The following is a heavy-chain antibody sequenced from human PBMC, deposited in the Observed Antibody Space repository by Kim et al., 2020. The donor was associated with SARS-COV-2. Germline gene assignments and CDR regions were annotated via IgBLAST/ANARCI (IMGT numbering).Heavy chain of an antibody. V-gene: IGHV3-33*01. Sequence: GGSLRLSCEGSGFTFRNHGMRWVRQAPGRGREWIAMMGYDGSKKFYVDSVKGRFTVARDKSKSTVHLQRDSLGGKDTGVYYGAREQVALGQSYF. D-gene: IGHD3-16*01. J-gene: IGHJ4*01. CDR2: MGYDGSKK. CDR3: AREQVALGQSYF. CDR1: GFTFRNHG.